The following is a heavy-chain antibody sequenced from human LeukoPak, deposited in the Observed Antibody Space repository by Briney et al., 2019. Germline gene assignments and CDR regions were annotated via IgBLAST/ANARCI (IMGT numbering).Heavy chain of an antibody. Sequence: TGGSLRLSCAASEFTFPMYWMTWVRQAPEKGLEWVADIKQDGSEKYYVDSVKGRFTISRDNAKNSLFLQMNSLRAEDTSVYYCARDRKSRIVGVIQHYLDYWGQGTLVTVSS. V-gene: IGHV3-7*01. D-gene: IGHD1-26*01. CDR3: ARDRKSRIVGVIQHYLDY. CDR1: EFTFPMYW. CDR2: IKQDGSEK. J-gene: IGHJ4*02.